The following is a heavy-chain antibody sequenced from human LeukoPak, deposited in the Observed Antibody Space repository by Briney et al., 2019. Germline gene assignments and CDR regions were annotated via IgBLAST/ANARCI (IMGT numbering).Heavy chain of an antibody. D-gene: IGHD1-1*01. CDR3: ARRTTGTDADAFDI. J-gene: IGHJ3*02. Sequence: SETLSLTCTVSGGSISSSRYYWGWIRQPPGKGLEWIGSIYYSGSTYYNPSLKSRVTISVDTSKNQFSLQLSSVTAADTAFYYCARRTTGTDADAFDIWGQGTMVTVSS. CDR2: IYYSGST. CDR1: GGSISSSRYY. V-gene: IGHV4-39*01.